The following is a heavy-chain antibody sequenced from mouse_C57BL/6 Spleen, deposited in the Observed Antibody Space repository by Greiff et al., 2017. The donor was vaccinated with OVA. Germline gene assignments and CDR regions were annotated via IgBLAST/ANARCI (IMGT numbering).Heavy chain of an antibody. CDR3: ARGGRGRYFDV. D-gene: IGHD1-1*01. CDR2: INPYNGGT. Sequence: EVQLQQSGPVLVKPGASVKTSCKASGYTFTDYYMNWVKQSHGKSLEWIGVINPYNGGTSYNQKFKGKATLTVDKSSSTAYMELNSLTSEDSAVYYCARGGRGRYFDVWGTGTTVTVSS. V-gene: IGHV1-19*01. J-gene: IGHJ1*03. CDR1: GYTFTDYY.